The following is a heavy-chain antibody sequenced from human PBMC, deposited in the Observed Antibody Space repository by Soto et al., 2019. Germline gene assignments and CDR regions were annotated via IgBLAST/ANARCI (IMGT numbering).Heavy chain of an antibody. CDR3: AKDMDGRSGSYFDY. J-gene: IGHJ4*02. V-gene: IGHV3-43*02. CDR1: GFTFDDYA. D-gene: IGHD1-26*01. CDR2: ISGDGGST. Sequence: GGSLRLSCAASGFTFDDYAMHWVRQAPGKGLEGVSLISGDGGSTYYADSVKGRFTISRDNSKNSLYLQMNSLRTEDTALYYCAKDMDGRSGSYFDYWGQGTLVTVSS.